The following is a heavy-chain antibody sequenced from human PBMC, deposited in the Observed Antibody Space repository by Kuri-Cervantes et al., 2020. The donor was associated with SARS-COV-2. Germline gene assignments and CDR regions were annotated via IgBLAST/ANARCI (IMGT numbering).Heavy chain of an antibody. J-gene: IGHJ2*01. V-gene: IGHV3-23*01. Sequence: GESLKISCAASGFTFSSYAMSWVRQAPGKGLEWVSAISGSGGSTYYADSVKGRFTISRDNSKNTLYLQMNSLRAEDTAVYYCAKDRDSSSWLYWYFDLWGRGTLVTVSS. CDR1: GFTFSSYA. CDR3: AKDRDSSSWLYWYFDL. CDR2: ISGSGGST. D-gene: IGHD6-13*01.